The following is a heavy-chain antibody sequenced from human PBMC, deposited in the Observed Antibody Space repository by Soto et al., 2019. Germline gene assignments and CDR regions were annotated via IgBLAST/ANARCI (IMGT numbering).Heavy chain of an antibody. CDR2: TYYRSTRWYN. Sequence: PSQTLSRTCAISGDSVSSNSAAWNWIRQSPSRGLEWLGRTYYRSTRWYNDYAVSVKSRIAVTPDTSKNQFSLHLNSVTPEETAVYYCARPYSGCDYPCYFDYCDQGPLVTVSS. D-gene: IGHD5-12*01. V-gene: IGHV6-1*01. CDR1: GDSVSSNSAA. CDR3: ARPYSGCDYPCYFDY. J-gene: IGHJ4*03.